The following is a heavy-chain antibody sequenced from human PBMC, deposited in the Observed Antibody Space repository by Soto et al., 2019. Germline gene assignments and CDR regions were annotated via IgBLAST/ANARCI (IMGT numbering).Heavy chain of an antibody. CDR3: ARREGILWFGELFGDAFDI. CDR2: IYYSGST. CDR1: GGSISSSSYY. Sequence: SETLSLTCTVSGGSISSSSYYWGWIRQPPGKGLEWIGSIYYSGSTYYNPSLKSRVTISVDTSKNQFSLKLSSVTAADTAVYYCARREGILWFGELFGDAFDIWGQGTMVTVSS. V-gene: IGHV4-39*01. D-gene: IGHD3-10*01. J-gene: IGHJ3*02.